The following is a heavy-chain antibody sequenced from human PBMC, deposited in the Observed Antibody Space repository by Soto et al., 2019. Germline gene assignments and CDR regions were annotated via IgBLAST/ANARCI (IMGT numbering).Heavy chain of an antibody. Sequence: GASVKVSCKASGGTFTTHAFNWVRRAPGQGLEWVGGIIPIFGTPNYAQKFQGRVTITADGSTSTVYMELSSLTSEDTAVYYCARDLEFRDGNISHLDYWGQGTLVTVSS. CDR2: IIPIFGTP. CDR3: ARDLEFRDGNISHLDY. J-gene: IGHJ4*02. D-gene: IGHD3-10*01. CDR1: GGTFTTHA. V-gene: IGHV1-69*13.